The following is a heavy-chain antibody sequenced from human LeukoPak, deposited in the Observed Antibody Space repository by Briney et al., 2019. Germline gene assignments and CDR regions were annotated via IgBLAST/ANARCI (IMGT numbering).Heavy chain of an antibody. CDR2: INYSGST. V-gene: IGHV4-59*08. CDR1: GGSTSSFN. Sequence: SETLSLTCTVSGGSTSSFNWSWIRQTPGKGLEYIGYINYSGSTNYNPSLKSRVTISVDTSKNQFSLKLSSVTAADTAVYYCARHPLYDSSGYYGVFYDYWGQGTLVTVSS. D-gene: IGHD3-22*01. CDR3: ARHPLYDSSGYYGVFYDY. J-gene: IGHJ4*02.